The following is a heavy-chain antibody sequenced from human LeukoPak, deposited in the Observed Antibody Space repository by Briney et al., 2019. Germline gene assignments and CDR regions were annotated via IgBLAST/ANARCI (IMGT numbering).Heavy chain of an antibody. CDR3: ARHIPRDGGVVYYSWFDP. J-gene: IGHJ5*02. D-gene: IGHD3-3*01. V-gene: IGHV4-39*01. CDR1: GGSISSSGYY. Sequence: SETLSLTCTVSGGSISSSGYYWGWIRQPPGKGLEWIGSIFYSGSAYYNTSLKSRVTISVDRSKNQFSLKLTSVTAADTAVYYCARHIPRDGGVVYYSWFDPWGQGTLVTVSS. CDR2: IFYSGSA.